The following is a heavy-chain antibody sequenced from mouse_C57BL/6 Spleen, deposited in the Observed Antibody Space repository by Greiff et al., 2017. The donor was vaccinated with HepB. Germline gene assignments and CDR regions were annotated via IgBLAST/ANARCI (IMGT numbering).Heavy chain of an antibody. Sequence: EVKVVESGGGLVKPGGSLKLSCAASGFTFSSYAMSWVRQTPEKRLEWVATISDGGSYTYYPDNVKGRFTISRDNAKNNLYLQMSHLKSEDTAMYYCARRNDGYYGYFDYWGQGTTLTVSS. CDR3: ARRNDGYYGYFDY. D-gene: IGHD2-3*01. V-gene: IGHV5-4*03. CDR1: GFTFSSYA. CDR2: ISDGGSYT. J-gene: IGHJ2*01.